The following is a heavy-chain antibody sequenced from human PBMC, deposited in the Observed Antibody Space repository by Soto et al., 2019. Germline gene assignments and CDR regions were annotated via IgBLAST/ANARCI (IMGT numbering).Heavy chain of an antibody. J-gene: IGHJ4*02. CDR1: GYSFTSYW. CDR2: IYPGDSDT. D-gene: IGHD5-18*01. V-gene: IGHV5-51*01. Sequence: PGESLKISCKGSGYSFTSYWIGWVRQMPGKGLEWMGIIYPGDSDTRYSPSFQGQVTISADKSISTAYLQWSSLKASDTAMYYCARRGYSYGYRLGHFDYWGQGTLVTVSS. CDR3: ARRGYSYGYRLGHFDY.